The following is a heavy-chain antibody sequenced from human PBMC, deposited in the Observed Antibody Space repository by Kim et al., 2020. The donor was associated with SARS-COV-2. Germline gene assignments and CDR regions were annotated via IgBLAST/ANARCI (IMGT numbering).Heavy chain of an antibody. CDR3: ARTKSGYSGYGQNYYQRPFDY. CDR1: GFTFSNYW. Sequence: GGSLRLSCAASGFTFSNYWMSWVRQAPGKGLEWVANIKQDGSEKYYVDSVKGRFTISRDNAKNSLYLQMNSLRAEDTAVYYCARTKSGYSGYGQNYYQRPFDYWGQGTLVTVSS. J-gene: IGHJ4*02. D-gene: IGHD5-12*01. V-gene: IGHV3-7*03. CDR2: IKQDGSEK.